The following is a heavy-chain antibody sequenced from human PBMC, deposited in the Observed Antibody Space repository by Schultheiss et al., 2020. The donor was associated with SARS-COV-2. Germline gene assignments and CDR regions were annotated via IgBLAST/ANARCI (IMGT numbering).Heavy chain of an antibody. CDR2: INHSGST. CDR1: GGSFSGYY. Sequence: LSCAVYGGSFSGYYWSWIRQPPGKGLEWIGEINHSGSTNYNPSLKSRVTISVDTSKNQFSLKLSSVTAADTAVYYCARRNPVGPHYYGSGSYLLFDYWGQGTLVTVSS. V-gene: IGHV4-34*01. D-gene: IGHD3-10*01. CDR3: ARRNPVGPHYYGSGSYLLFDY. J-gene: IGHJ4*02.